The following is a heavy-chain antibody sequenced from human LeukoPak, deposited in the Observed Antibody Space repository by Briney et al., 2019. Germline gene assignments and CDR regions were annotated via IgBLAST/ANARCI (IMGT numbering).Heavy chain of an antibody. J-gene: IGHJ4*02. D-gene: IGHD2-15*01. CDR1: GGPFSGYY. CDR3: ASGDCSGGSCYSYFDY. V-gene: IGHV4-34*01. CDR2: INHSRST. Sequence: SETLSLSCAVYGGPFSGYYWSWIRQPPGKGLEWIGEINHSRSTNYNPSLKSRVTISVDTSKNQFSLKLSSVTAADTAVYYCASGDCSGGSCYSYFDYWGQGTLVTVSS.